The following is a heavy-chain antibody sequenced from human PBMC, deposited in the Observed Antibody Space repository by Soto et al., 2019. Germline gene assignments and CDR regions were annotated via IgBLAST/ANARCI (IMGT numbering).Heavy chain of an antibody. V-gene: IGHV4-59*01. J-gene: IGHJ4*02. D-gene: IGHD6-13*01. CDR3: ARGHIAAAAPFDY. CDR2: IYYSGST. Sequence: SETLSLTCTVSGGSISSYYWSWIRQPPGKGLEWIGYIYYSGSTNYNPSLKSRVTISVDTSKNQFSLKLSSVTAADTAVYYCARGHIAAAAPFDYWGQGTLVTSPQ. CDR1: GGSISSYY.